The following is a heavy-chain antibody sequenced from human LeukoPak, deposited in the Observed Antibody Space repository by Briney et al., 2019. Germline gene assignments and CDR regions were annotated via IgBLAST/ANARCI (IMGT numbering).Heavy chain of an antibody. Sequence: PETLSLTCAVYGGSFSGYYWSWIRQPPGKGLEWIGEINHSGSTNYNPSLKSRVTISVDTSKNQFSLTLSSVTAADSAVYYCASVSGYYYGIVYWGEGTLVTVSS. J-gene: IGHJ4*02. D-gene: IGHD3-22*01. CDR1: GGSFSGYY. CDR3: ASVSGYYYGIVY. V-gene: IGHV4-34*01. CDR2: INHSGST.